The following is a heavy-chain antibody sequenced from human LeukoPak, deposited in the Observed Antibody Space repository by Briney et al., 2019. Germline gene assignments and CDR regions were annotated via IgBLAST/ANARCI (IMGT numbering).Heavy chain of an antibody. CDR1: GFTFSSYA. J-gene: IGHJ4*02. Sequence: GGSLRLSCAASGFTFSSYAMHWVRQAPGKGLEWVAVISYDGSNKYYADSVKGRFTISRDNSKNTLYLQMNSLRAEVTAVYYCARDSRLEYCSGGSCYSGNFDYWGQGTLVTVSS. D-gene: IGHD2-15*01. V-gene: IGHV3-30-3*01. CDR3: ARDSRLEYCSGGSCYSGNFDY. CDR2: ISYDGSNK.